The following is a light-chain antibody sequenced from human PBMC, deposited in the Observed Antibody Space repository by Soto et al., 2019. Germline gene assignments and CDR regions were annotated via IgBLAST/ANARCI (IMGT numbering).Light chain of an antibody. CDR1: QSVSSN. CDR2: GAS. V-gene: IGKV3-15*01. Sequence: EIVMTQSPATLSVSPGERATLSCRARQSVSSNLAWYQQKPGQAPRLLIYGASTRAAGIPARFSGSGSGTEFTLTISSLQYEDSAVYLCQQYSTRWTFGPGTKVEIK. CDR3: QQYSTRWT. J-gene: IGKJ1*01.